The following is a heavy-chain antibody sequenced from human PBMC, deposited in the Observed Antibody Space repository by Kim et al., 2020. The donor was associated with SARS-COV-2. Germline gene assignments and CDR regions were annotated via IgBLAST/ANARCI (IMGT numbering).Heavy chain of an antibody. Sequence: ASVKVSCKASGYTFTDSALNWLRQAPGQGLQWMGWINTNTGIPTYAQGFTGRFVFSLDTSVNTAYLQIRGLKDDDTAVYYCATDGPGDYGRYVTGVWGQGTLVTVSS. CDR1: GYTFTDSA. CDR3: ATDGPGDYGRYVTGV. CDR2: INTNTGIP. J-gene: IGHJ4*02. V-gene: IGHV7-4-1*02. D-gene: IGHD4-17*01.